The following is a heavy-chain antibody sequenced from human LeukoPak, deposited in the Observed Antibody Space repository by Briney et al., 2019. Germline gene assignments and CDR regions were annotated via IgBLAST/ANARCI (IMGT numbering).Heavy chain of an antibody. J-gene: IGHJ5*02. CDR3: ASGTQRYYYDSSGYNKWFDP. Sequence: GGSLRLSCAASGFTFSNYWMSWVRQAPGKGLEWVANIKQDGSEKDYVDSVKGRFTISRDNAKNSLYVQMNSLRAEDTAVYYCASGTQRYYYDSSGYNKWFDPWGQGTLVTVSS. D-gene: IGHD3-22*01. CDR1: GFTFSNYW. CDR2: IKQDGSEK. V-gene: IGHV3-7*01.